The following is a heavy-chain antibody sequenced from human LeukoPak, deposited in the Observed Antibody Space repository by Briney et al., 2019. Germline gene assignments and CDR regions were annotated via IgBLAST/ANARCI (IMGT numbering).Heavy chain of an antibody. Sequence: ASVKVSCKASGGTFTSYAFIWVRQAPGQGLEWMGGIIPIFDTTNYAQKFQGRVTITADDSTSTVYMDLSSLRSEDTAVYYCAKADVTLIRGAGYSYGLDVWGKGTTVTVSS. CDR3: AKADVTLIRGAGYSYGLDV. V-gene: IGHV1-69*13. D-gene: IGHD3-10*01. CDR1: GGTFTSYA. CDR2: IIPIFDTT. J-gene: IGHJ6*04.